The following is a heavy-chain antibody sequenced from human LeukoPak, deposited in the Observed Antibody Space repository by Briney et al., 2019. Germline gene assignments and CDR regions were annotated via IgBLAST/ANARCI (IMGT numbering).Heavy chain of an antibody. CDR2: INHNGNVN. Sequence: GGSLRLSCAASGFTLSTYWMNWARQAPGKGLEWVASINHNGNVNYYVDSVKGRFTISRDNAKNSLYLQMSNLRAEDTAVYFCARGGGLDVWGQGATVTVSS. D-gene: IGHD3-16*01. CDR1: GFTLSTYW. J-gene: IGHJ6*02. V-gene: IGHV3-7*03. CDR3: ARGGGLDV.